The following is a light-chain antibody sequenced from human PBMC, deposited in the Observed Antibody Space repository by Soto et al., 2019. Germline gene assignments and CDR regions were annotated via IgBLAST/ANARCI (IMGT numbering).Light chain of an antibody. CDR3: QKYVDAPKT. J-gene: IGKJ2*01. Sequence: DIQMTQSPSSLSASVGDRVTITCRASQGISNYLAWYQQKPGKVPKLLIYAASTLQSGVPSRFIGGGSGTDFTLTMRSLQPEDAATYYCQKYVDAPKTFGQGTKVEIK. V-gene: IGKV1-27*01. CDR1: QGISNY. CDR2: AAS.